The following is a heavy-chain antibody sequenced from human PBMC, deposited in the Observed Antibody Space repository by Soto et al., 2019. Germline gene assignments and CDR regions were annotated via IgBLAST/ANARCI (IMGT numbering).Heavy chain of an antibody. V-gene: IGHV3-9*01. D-gene: IGHD6-13*01. CDR1: GFAFDDYA. CDR3: AKDIGSSWYVSRHFQH. J-gene: IGHJ1*01. CDR2: ISWNSGSI. Sequence: GGSLRLSCAASGFAFDDYAMHWFRQAPGKGLEWVSGISWNSGSIGYADSVKGRFTISRDNAKNSLYLQMNSLRAEDTALYYCAKDIGSSWYVSRHFQHWGQGTLVTVSS.